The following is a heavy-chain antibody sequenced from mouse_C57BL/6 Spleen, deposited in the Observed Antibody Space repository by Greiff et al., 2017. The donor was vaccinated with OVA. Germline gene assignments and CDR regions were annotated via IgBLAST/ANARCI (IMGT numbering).Heavy chain of an antibody. D-gene: IGHD1-1*01. CDR3: ARDPVVARGYYAMDY. CDR2: ISYDGSN. Sequence: VQPKESGPGLVKPSQSLSLTCSVTGYSITSGYYWNWIRQFPGNKLEWMGYISYDGSNNYNPSLKNRISITRDTSKNQFFLTLNSVTTEDTATYYCARDPVVARGYYAMDYWGQGTSVTVSS. CDR1: GYSITSGYY. V-gene: IGHV3-6*01. J-gene: IGHJ4*01.